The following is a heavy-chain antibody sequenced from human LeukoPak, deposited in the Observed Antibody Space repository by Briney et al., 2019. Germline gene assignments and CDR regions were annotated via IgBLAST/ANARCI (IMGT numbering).Heavy chain of an antibody. CDR2: IKQDGSEK. V-gene: IGHV3-7*01. CDR3: AKYSTLAAALDY. CDR1: GFTFSSYW. Sequence: GGFLRLSCAASGFTFSSYWMSWVRQAPGKGLEWVANIKQDGSEKYYVDSVKGRFTISRDNSKNMLYLQMSNLRAEDTAVYYCAKYSTLAAALDYWGQGTLVTVSS. D-gene: IGHD6-13*01. J-gene: IGHJ4*02.